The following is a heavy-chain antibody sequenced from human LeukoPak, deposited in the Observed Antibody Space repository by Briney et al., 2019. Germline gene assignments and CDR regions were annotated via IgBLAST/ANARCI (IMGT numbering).Heavy chain of an antibody. CDR3: VRDFRSADY. Sequence: GGSLRLSCAASGFTFGSYWMAWVRQAPEKGLEWLANIKPDGGEKYYLDSVKGRFTISRDNARNTVYLQMNSLRAEDTAVYYCVRDFRSADYWGQGTLVTVSS. V-gene: IGHV3-7*01. J-gene: IGHJ4*02. CDR2: IKPDGGEK. CDR1: GFTFGSYW.